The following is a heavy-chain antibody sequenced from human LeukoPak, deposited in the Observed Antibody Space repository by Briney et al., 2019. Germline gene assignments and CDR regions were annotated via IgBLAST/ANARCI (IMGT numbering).Heavy chain of an antibody. CDR3: AGENYDSSGYYGPDY. D-gene: IGHD3-22*01. CDR1: GFTFSSYA. Sequence: GGSLRLSCAASGFTFSSYAMSWVRQAPGKGLEWVAVIWYDGSNKYYADSVKGRFTISRDNSKNTLYLQMNSLRAEDTVVYYCAGENYDSSGYYGPDYWGQGTLVTVSS. V-gene: IGHV3-33*08. CDR2: IWYDGSNK. J-gene: IGHJ4*02.